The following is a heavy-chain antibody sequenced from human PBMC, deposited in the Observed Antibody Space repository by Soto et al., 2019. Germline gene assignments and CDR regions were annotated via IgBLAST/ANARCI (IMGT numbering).Heavy chain of an antibody. CDR1: GFTFRSYA. CDR2: ISGSGGST. J-gene: IGHJ5*02. V-gene: IGHV3-23*01. Sequence: DVQLLESGGGLVQPGGSLRLSCAASGFTFRSYAMSWVRQAPGKGLEWVSAISGSGGSTYYADSVKGRFTISRDNSKNTLYLQMNSLSAEDTAVYYCAKFRHSSGWVNWFDPWGQGTLVTVSS. D-gene: IGHD6-19*01. CDR3: AKFRHSSGWVNWFDP.